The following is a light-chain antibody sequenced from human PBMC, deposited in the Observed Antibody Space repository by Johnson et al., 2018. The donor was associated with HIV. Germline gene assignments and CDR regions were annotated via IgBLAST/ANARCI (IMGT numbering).Light chain of an antibody. CDR3: GTGDSTRCAGGYV. CDR2: DNN. CDR1: SSNIESDY. Sequence: HSVLTQPPSVSAAPGQKVDISCSGSSSNIESDYVSWYQQLPGTAPKLLIYDNNKRPSGIPDRFSGSKSGTSATLGITGLQTGDEADYYCGTGDSTRCAGGYVFGTGTKVTVL. J-gene: IGLJ1*01. V-gene: IGLV1-51*01.